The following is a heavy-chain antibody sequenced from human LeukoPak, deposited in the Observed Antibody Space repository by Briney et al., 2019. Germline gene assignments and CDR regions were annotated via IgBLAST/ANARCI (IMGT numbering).Heavy chain of an antibody. CDR2: IYHSGST. CDR1: GGSISSSNC. Sequence: SGTLSLTCAVSGGSISSSNCWSWVRQPPGKGLEWIGEIYHSGSTNYNPSLKSRVTISVDKSKNQFSLKLSSVTAADTAVYYCARGVLRYFDWSRFDPWGQGTLVTVSS. D-gene: IGHD3-9*01. CDR3: ARGVLRYFDWSRFDP. V-gene: IGHV4-4*02. J-gene: IGHJ5*02.